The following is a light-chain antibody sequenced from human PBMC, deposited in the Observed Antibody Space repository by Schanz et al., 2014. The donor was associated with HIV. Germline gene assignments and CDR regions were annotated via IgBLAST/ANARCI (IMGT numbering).Light chain of an antibody. J-gene: IGKJ4*01. CDR3: QQYGSSPRT. V-gene: IGKV3D-20*01. CDR1: QSVSTN. CDR2: DAS. Sequence: EIVMTQSPATLSVSPGERATLSCGASQSVSTNLAWYQQRPGQAPRLLIYDASNRATGIPDRFSGTGSGTHFTLTISRLEPEDFAVYYCQQYGSSPRTFGGGTKVEI.